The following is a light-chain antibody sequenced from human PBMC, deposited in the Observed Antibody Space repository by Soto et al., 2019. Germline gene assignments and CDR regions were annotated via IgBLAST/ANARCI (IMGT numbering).Light chain of an antibody. CDR2: AAS. V-gene: IGKV3-20*01. CDR1: QSGSSSY. J-gene: IGKJ3*01. Sequence: EIVLTQSPGTLSLSPGERATLSCRASQSGSSSYLAWYQQKPGQAPRLLIYAASSRATGIPDSFSGSGSGTDFTLTISRLEAEDFAVYYCQKGGITFGPGTKVDIK. CDR3: QKGGIT.